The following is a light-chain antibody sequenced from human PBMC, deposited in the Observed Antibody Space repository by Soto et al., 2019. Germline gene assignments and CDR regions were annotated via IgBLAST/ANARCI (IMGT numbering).Light chain of an antibody. J-gene: IGKJ1*01. CDR3: QQYCSSPWT. Sequence: EIVLTQSPGTLSLSPGERATLSCRASQSVGSNYLAWYQQKPGQAPRLLIYAAFGRATGIPDRFSGSGSGTDFTLTISRLEPEDSAVYYCQQYCSSPWTFGQGTKVEVK. CDR2: AAF. CDR1: QSVGSNY. V-gene: IGKV3-20*01.